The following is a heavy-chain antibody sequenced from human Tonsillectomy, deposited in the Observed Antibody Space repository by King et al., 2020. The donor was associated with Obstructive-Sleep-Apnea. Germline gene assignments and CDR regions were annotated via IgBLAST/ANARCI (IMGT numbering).Heavy chain of an antibody. Sequence: VQLVQSGAEVKKPGSSVKVSCKASGGTFSSYAISWVRQAPGQGLEWMGGIIPIFGTANYAQKFQGRVTITADESTSPAYMEVSSLRSEDTAVYYCARDDPLITVTTKVYYYYGMDVWGQGTTVTVSS. D-gene: IGHD4-11*01. CDR2: IIPIFGTA. V-gene: IGHV1-69*01. CDR3: ARDDPLITVTTKVYYYYGMDV. CDR1: GGTFSSYA. J-gene: IGHJ6*02.